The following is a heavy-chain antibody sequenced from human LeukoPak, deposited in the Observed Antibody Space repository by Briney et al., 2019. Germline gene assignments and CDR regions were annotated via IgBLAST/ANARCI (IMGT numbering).Heavy chain of an antibody. CDR2: IYRDGST. V-gene: IGHV3-53*01. J-gene: IGHJ4*02. D-gene: IGHD4-23*01. CDR1: GFTVSSNY. Sequence: GGSLRLSCAASGFTVSSNYMSGVRQAPGKGLEWVSVIYRDGSTYYADSVKGRFTISRDNSKNTLYLQMNSLRAEDTAVYYCARGAGNEGFDYWGQGTLVTVSS. CDR3: ARGAGNEGFDY.